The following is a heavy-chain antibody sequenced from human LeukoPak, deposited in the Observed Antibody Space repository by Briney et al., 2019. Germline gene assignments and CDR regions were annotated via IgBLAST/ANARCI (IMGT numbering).Heavy chain of an antibody. Sequence: SETLSLTCTISGGSVSDYYWSWIRQSPGKGLEWIGYIYHTGSTSYSPSLKSRVTISADTSQNQFSLKLSSVTAADTAVYYCARDGVVIILDAFDIWGQGTMVTVSS. J-gene: IGHJ3*02. CDR2: IYHTGST. CDR1: GGSVSDYY. CDR3: ARDGVVIILDAFDI. V-gene: IGHV4-59*02. D-gene: IGHD3-3*01.